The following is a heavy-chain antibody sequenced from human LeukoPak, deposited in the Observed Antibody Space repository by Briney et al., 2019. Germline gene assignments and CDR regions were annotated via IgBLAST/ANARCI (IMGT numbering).Heavy chain of an antibody. D-gene: IGHD3-10*01. CDR3: AREYYYGSGSYSYYYGMDV. CDR2: INSDGSST. Sequence: GGSLRLSCAASGFTFSSYWMHWVRQAPGKGLVWVSRINSDGSSTSYADSVKGRFTISRDNSKNTLYLQMNSLRAEDTAAYYCAREYYYGSGSYSYYYGMDVWGQGTTVTVSS. CDR1: GFTFSSYW. V-gene: IGHV3-74*01. J-gene: IGHJ6*02.